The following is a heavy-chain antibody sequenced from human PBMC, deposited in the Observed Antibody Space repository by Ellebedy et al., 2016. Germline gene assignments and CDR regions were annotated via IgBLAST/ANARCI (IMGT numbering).Heavy chain of an antibody. Sequence: GGSLRLSCAASGSTVSTNYMKWVRQAPGKGLEWVSAIFSDGNTYYADSVKGRFTISRDNAKNSLYLQMNSLRDEDTAVYYCARDEAFLEWLYPYYYGMDVWGQGTTVTVSS. CDR3: ARDEAFLEWLYPYYYGMDV. J-gene: IGHJ6*02. V-gene: IGHV3-53*01. CDR1: GSTVSTNY. D-gene: IGHD3-3*01. CDR2: IFSDGNT.